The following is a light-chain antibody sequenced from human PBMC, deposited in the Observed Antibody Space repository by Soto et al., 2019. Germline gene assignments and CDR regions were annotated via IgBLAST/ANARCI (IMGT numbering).Light chain of an antibody. CDR1: QGISSY. J-gene: IGKJ2*01. CDR3: QQLNSYPPT. Sequence: IQLTQSPSSLSASVGDRVTVTCRASQGISSYLAWYQQQPGKAPKLLIYAASTLQRGVSSRFSGSGSGTEFTPTISSLQPEDFAASYCQQLNSYPPTFGQGTKLEIK. CDR2: AAS. V-gene: IGKV1-9*01.